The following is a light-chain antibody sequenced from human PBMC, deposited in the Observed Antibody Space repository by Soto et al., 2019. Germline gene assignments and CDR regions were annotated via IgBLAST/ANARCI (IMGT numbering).Light chain of an antibody. J-gene: IGLJ1*01. CDR2: EDT. Sequence: SSELTQPPSLSVSPRLTAGITCYGDALPKKYASWHKQESGQAPVLVIYEDTKRPSGIPERFSGSSSGTMATLTISGAQVEDEGDYYCYSTDSSGNHSVFVTGTKVTVL. V-gene: IGLV3-10*01. CDR1: ALPKKY. CDR3: YSTDSSGNHSV.